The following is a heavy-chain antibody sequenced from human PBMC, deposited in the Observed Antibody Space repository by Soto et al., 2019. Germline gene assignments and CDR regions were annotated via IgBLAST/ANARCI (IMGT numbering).Heavy chain of an antibody. D-gene: IGHD2-21*02. CDR1: GGSRSRRRDH. J-gene: IGHJ4*02. Sequence: VPSPVAGGSRSRRRDHWVGISKPPGKGLEWIGSIYYSGSTYNNPSLRSRVSMSIDTSKDQFSLKLKSVTAADTALYGCARQRPSVVTQAYFDVWGPGSRVTVS. V-gene: IGHV4-39*01. CDR3: ARQRPSVVTQAYFDV. CDR2: IYYSGST.